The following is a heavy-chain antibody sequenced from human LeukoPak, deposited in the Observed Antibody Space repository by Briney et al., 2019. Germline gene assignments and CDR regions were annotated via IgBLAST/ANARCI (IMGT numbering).Heavy chain of an antibody. CDR3: ARDFESDDHADFDI. V-gene: IGHV4-59*01. D-gene: IGHD3-9*01. J-gene: IGHJ3*02. CDR1: GGGISGYY. Sequence: SETLSLTCTVSGGGISGYYWNWIRQPPGKGPEWIGHVHHSGSTTYSPSLQGRVTISLDTPKNQFSLKVRSVTAADTAVYYCARDFESDDHADFDIWGQGTMVTVSS. CDR2: VHHSGST.